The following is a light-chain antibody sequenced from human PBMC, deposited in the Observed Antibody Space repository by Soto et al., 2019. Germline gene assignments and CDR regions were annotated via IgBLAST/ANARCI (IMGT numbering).Light chain of an antibody. V-gene: IGKV1-39*01. CDR3: QQSYSTSWT. Sequence: DIQMTQSPSSLSASVGDRVTITCRASQSIRSYLNWYQQKPGKAPNLLIYGASSLQSGVPSRFSGSGSGTDFTLTISTLQPEDSVTYYCQQSYSTSWTFGQGTKVEIK. CDR1: QSIRSY. CDR2: GAS. J-gene: IGKJ1*01.